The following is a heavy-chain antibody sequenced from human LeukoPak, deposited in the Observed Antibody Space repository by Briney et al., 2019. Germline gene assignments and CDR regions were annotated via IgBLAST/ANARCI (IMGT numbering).Heavy chain of an antibody. Sequence: GGSLQLSCAASGFTVSSDYMGWVRPAPGKGLEYVSIIYGGGDTFYADSVKGRFTISRDNSKNTLYLQMNSLRAEDTAVYYCARDSHKLHSSAYFYFFDYWGQGTLVSVSS. V-gene: IGHV3-66*02. J-gene: IGHJ4*02. CDR3: ARDSHKLHSSAYFYFFDY. D-gene: IGHD3-22*01. CDR1: GFTVSSDY. CDR2: IYGGGDT.